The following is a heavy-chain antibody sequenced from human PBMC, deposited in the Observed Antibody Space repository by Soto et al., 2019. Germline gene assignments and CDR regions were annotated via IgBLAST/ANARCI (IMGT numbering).Heavy chain of an antibody. D-gene: IGHD2-8*01. J-gene: IGHJ5*02. CDR2: INDSGSP. CDR3: ARWGGFCPXAVCAAPFDP. Sequence: SETLSLTCTVSGGSIRSAGYYWSWIRQHPGKGLEWIGYINDSGSPFYNXSLRSRLNISVDTSENQFSLRLTSVTAADTAVYFCARWGGFCPXAVCAAPFDPXXXGTLVTVSS. CDR1: GGSIRSAGYY. V-gene: IGHV4-31*03.